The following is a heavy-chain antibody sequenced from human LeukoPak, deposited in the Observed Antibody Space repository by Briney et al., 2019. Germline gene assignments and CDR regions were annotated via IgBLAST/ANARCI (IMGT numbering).Heavy chain of an antibody. D-gene: IGHD6-13*01. CDR1: GGSISSYY. J-gene: IGHJ5*02. Sequence: SETLSLTCTVSGGSISSYYWSWIRQPAGKGLDWIGRIYTSGSTNYNPSLKSRVTMSVDTSKNQFSLRLSSVTAADTSVYYCARVGYSSSWYAGIWFDPWGQGTLVTVSS. V-gene: IGHV4-4*07. CDR3: ARVGYSSSWYAGIWFDP. CDR2: IYTSGST.